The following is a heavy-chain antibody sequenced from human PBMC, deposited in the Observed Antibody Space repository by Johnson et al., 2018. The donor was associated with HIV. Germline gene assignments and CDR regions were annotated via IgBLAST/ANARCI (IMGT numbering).Heavy chain of an antibody. J-gene: IGHJ3*02. CDR2: INWNGAIT. Sequence: VHLVESGGGVVRPGGSLRLSCAASGFTFDDYGMTWVRQAPGKGLEWVSRINWNGAITAYADSVKGRFTISRDNAKNSLYLQMNSLRAEDTALYYCARDRGLERRERAFDIWDQGTMVTVSS. CDR3: ARDRGLERRERAFDI. V-gene: IGHV3-20*04. D-gene: IGHD1-1*01. CDR1: GFTFDDYG.